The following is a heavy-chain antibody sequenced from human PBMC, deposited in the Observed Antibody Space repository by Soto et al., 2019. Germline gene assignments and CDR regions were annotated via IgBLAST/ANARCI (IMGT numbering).Heavy chain of an antibody. CDR1: GFTFSSYG. CDR3: ARDLLAVDGTVGWFDP. D-gene: IGHD6-19*01. Sequence: QVQLVESGGGVVQPGRSLRLSCAASGFTFSSYGMHWVRQAPGKGLEWVAVIWYDGSNKYYADSVKGRFTISRDKSKNTLYLQMNSLRVEDTAVYYCARDLLAVDGTVGWFDPWGQGTLVTVSS. CDR2: IWYDGSNK. V-gene: IGHV3-33*01. J-gene: IGHJ5*02.